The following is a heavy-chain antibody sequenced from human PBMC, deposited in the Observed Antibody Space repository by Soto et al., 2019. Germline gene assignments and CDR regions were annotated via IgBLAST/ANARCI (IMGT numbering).Heavy chain of an antibody. D-gene: IGHD1-26*01. CDR3: AKPPEWELLGGFVYFDY. J-gene: IGHJ4*02. Sequence: EVQLLESGGGLVQPGGSLRLSCAASGFTFSSYAMSWVRQAPGKGLEWVSAISGSGGSTYYADSVKGRFTISRDNSKNTLYLQMNSLRAEDTAVYYCAKPPEWELLGGFVYFDYWGQGTLVTVSS. CDR1: GFTFSSYA. V-gene: IGHV3-23*01. CDR2: ISGSGGST.